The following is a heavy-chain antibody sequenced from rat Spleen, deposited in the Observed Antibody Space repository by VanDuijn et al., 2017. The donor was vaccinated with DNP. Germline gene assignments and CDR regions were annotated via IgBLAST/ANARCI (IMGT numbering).Heavy chain of an antibody. Sequence: EVQLQESGPGLVKPSQSLSLTCSVTGYSITSNYWAWIRKFPGNKMEWMGYISYSGGTSYNPSLKSRISITRDTSKNQFFLQLNSVTTEDTATYYCARFGPDLDYWGQGVMVTVSS. J-gene: IGHJ2*01. CDR3: ARFGPDLDY. CDR1: GYSITSNY. V-gene: IGHV3-1*01. CDR2: ISYSGGT. D-gene: IGHD3-1*01.